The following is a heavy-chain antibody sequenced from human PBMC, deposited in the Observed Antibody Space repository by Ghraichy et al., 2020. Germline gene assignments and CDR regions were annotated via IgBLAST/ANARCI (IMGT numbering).Heavy chain of an antibody. Sequence: GGSLRLSCTASGFTFSSCGMNWVRQAPGKGLEWVSSVGGTGDYTYYADSVKGRFTISRDNSKNTLFLQMNSLRAEDTAVYYCAKARSDYYHQGTFDYWGQGTLVTVS. CDR3: AKARSDYYHQGTFDY. J-gene: IGHJ4*02. D-gene: IGHD4-17*01. CDR1: GFTFSSCG. CDR2: VGGTGDYT. V-gene: IGHV3-23*01.